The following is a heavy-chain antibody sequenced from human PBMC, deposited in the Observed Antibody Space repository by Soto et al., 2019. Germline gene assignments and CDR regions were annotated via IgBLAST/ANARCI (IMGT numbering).Heavy chain of an antibody. V-gene: IGHV1-18*01. D-gene: IGHD4-17*01. CDR2: ISAYNGNT. Sequence: ASVKVSCKASGYTFTSYGISCVRQAPGQGLEWMGWISAYNGNTNYAQKLQGRVTMTTDTSTSTAYMELRSLRSDDTAVYYCARDSSTTVTTFVDYWGQGTLVTVSS. J-gene: IGHJ4*02. CDR3: ARDSSTTVTTFVDY. CDR1: GYTFTSYG.